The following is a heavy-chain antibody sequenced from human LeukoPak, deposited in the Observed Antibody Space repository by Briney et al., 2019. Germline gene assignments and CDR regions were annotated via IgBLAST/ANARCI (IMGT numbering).Heavy chain of an antibody. CDR2: IKEDGSEK. J-gene: IGHJ3*02. Sequence: PGGSLRLSCEGSGFAFDKYWISWVRQAPGKGLEWVANIKEDGSEKEFLDSVKGRFTISRDNSKKSVYLQMNGLRAEDTAVYYCARDVNRGVFDMRGQGTRVTVSS. CDR3: ARDVNRGVFDM. CDR1: GFAFDKYW. V-gene: IGHV3-7*03.